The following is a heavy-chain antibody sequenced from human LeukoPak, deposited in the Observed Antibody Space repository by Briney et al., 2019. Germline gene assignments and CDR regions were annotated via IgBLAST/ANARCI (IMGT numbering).Heavy chain of an antibody. D-gene: IGHD3-22*01. J-gene: IGHJ4*02. Sequence: PGGSLRLSCAASGFTFSSYSMNWVRQAPGKGLEWVSYISSSGSTIYYADSVKGRFTISRDNAKNSLYLQMNSLRAEDTAVYYCASLYYYDSSGYYYFDYWGQGTLVTVSS. V-gene: IGHV3-48*04. CDR1: GFTFSSYS. CDR2: ISSSGSTI. CDR3: ASLYYYDSSGYYYFDY.